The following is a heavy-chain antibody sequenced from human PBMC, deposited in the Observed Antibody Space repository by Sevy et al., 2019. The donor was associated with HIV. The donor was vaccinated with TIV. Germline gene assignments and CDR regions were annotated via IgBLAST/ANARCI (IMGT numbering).Heavy chain of an antibody. V-gene: IGHV4-59*01. CDR3: ARGDFWSGYYYYYYYMDV. CDR2: IYYSGST. D-gene: IGHD3-3*01. J-gene: IGHJ6*03. CDR1: GGSISSYY. Sequence: SETLSLTCTVSGGSISSYYWSWIRQPPGKGLEWIGYIYYSGSTNYNPPLKSRVTISVDTSKNQFSLKLSSVTAADTAVYYCARGDFWSGYYYYYYYMDVWGKGTTVTVSS.